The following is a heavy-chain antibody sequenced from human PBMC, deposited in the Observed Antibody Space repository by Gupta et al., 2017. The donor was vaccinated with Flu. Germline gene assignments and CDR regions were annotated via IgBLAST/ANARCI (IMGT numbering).Heavy chain of an antibody. Sequence: QAPGKGLECVSTISDSGGSTYYADSVKGRFTISRDKSKNTMYLQMNSLRVEDTAIYYCAKSKDQQRRGYFDHWGQGTLVTVSS. V-gene: IGHV3-23*01. CDR2: ISDSGGST. CDR3: AKSKDQQRRGYFDH. J-gene: IGHJ4*02. D-gene: IGHD6-25*01.